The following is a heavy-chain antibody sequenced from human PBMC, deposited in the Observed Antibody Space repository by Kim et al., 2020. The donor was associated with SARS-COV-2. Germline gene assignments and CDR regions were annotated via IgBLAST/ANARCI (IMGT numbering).Heavy chain of an antibody. D-gene: IGHD6-13*01. J-gene: IGHJ6*03. Sequence: GGSLRLSCAASGFTFSSYAMHWVRQAPGKGLEWVAVISYDGSNKYYADSVKGRFTISRDNSKNTLYLQMNSLRAEDTAVYYCAREGSIAAAGTNYYYYYMDVWGKGTTVTVSS. CDR2: ISYDGSNK. CDR3: AREGSIAAAGTNYYYYYMDV. V-gene: IGHV3-30-3*01. CDR1: GFTFSSYA.